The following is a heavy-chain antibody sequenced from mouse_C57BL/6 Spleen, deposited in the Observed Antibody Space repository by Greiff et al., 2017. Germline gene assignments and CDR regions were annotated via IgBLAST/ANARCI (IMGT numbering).Heavy chain of an antibody. V-gene: IGHV1-82*01. CDR1: GYAFSSSW. CDR3: AMDYGSSYYFDY. CDR2: IYPGDGDT. Sequence: QVHVKQSGPELVKPGASVKISCKASGYAFSSSWMNWVKQRPGKGLEWIGRIYPGDGDTNYNGKFKGKATLTADKSSSTAYMQLSSLTSEDSAVYFCAMDYGSSYYFDYWGQGTTLTVSS. D-gene: IGHD1-1*01. J-gene: IGHJ2*01.